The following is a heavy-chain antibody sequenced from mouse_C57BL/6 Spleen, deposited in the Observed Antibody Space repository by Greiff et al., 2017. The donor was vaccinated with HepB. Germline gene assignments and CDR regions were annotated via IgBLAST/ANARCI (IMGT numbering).Heavy chain of an antibody. CDR1: GFTFSNYW. V-gene: IGHV6-3*01. Sequence: EVHLVESGGGLVQPGGSMKLSCVASGFTFSNYWMNWVRQSPEKGLEWVAQIRLKSDNYATHYAESVKGRFTISRDDSKSSVYLQMNNLRAEDTGIYYCTVYYYGSSYWGQGTTLTVSS. CDR3: TVYYYGSSY. J-gene: IGHJ2*01. D-gene: IGHD1-1*01. CDR2: IRLKSDNYAT.